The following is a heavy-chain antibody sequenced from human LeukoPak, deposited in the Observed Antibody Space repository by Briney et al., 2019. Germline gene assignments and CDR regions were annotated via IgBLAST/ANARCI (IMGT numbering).Heavy chain of an antibody. CDR3: ARAVDGYNYYYYYYMDV. CDR2: INPNSGGT. CDR1: GYTFTGYY. J-gene: IGHJ6*03. Sequence: ASVKVSCKASGYTFTGYYMHWVRQAPGQGLEWVRRINPNSGGTNYAQKFQGRVTMTRDTSISTAYLELSRLRSDDTAVYYCARAVDGYNYYYYYYMDVWGKGTTVTVSS. D-gene: IGHD5-24*01. V-gene: IGHV1-2*06.